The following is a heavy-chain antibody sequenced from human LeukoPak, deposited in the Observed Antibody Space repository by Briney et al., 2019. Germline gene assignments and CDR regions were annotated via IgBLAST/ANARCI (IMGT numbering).Heavy chain of an antibody. Sequence: PSETLSLTCAVYGGSFRGYYWSWIRQPPGKGLEWIGEINHSGSTNYNPSLKSRVTISVDTSKNQFSLKLSPVTAADTAVYYCARVWGSQPIYWYFDLWGRGTLVTVSS. D-gene: IGHD7-27*01. CDR1: GGSFRGYY. CDR2: INHSGST. J-gene: IGHJ2*01. V-gene: IGHV4-34*01. CDR3: ARVWGSQPIYWYFDL.